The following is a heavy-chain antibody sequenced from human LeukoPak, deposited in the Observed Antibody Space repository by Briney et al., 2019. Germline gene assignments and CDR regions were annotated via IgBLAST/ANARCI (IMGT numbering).Heavy chain of an antibody. D-gene: IGHD3-9*01. J-gene: IGHJ4*02. CDR1: GYTFTSYG. Sequence: ASVKVSCEASGYTFTSYGISWVRQAPGQGLEWMGWISAYNGNTNYAQKLQGRVTMTTDTSTSTAYMELRSLRSDDTAVYYCARWYDILTGYPDYFDYWGQGTLVTVSS. CDR2: ISAYNGNT. CDR3: ARWYDILTGYPDYFDY. V-gene: IGHV1-18*01.